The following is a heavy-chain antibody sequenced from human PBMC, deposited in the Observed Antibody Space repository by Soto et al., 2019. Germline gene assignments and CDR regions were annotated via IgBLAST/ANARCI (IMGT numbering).Heavy chain of an antibody. Sequence: HPGGSLRLSCAASGFTFSSYAMSWVRQAPGKGLEWVSAISGSGGSTYYADSVKGRFTISRDNSKNTLYLQMNSLRAEDTAVYYCAKFMKRATVTTSGYYWGQGTLVTSPQ. CDR2: ISGSGGST. V-gene: IGHV3-23*01. J-gene: IGHJ4*02. CDR3: AKFMKRATVTTSGYY. D-gene: IGHD4-17*01. CDR1: GFTFSSYA.